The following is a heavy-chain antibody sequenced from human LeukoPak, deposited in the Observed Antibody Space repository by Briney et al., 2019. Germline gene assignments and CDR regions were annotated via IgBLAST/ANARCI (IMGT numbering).Heavy chain of an antibody. CDR3: ARTPRNGYIEGY. Sequence: ASAKVSCKASGYTFTSYDINWVRQATGQGLEWMGWMNPNSGDTGYAQNFQGRVTMTRDTSISTAYMELSSLRSEDTAVYYCARTPRNGYIEGYWGQGTLVTVSS. D-gene: IGHD5-24*01. V-gene: IGHV1-8*01. CDR2: MNPNSGDT. CDR1: GYTFTSYD. J-gene: IGHJ4*02.